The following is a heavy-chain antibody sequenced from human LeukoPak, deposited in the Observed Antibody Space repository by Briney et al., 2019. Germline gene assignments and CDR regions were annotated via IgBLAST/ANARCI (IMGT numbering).Heavy chain of an antibody. CDR1: GFTFSSYS. J-gene: IGHJ6*02. V-gene: IGHV3-21*01. D-gene: IGHD3-22*01. CDR3: ARESDRGGMDV. CDR2: ISSSSSYI. Sequence: PGGSLRLSCAASGFTFSSYSMNWVRQAPGKGLEWVSSISSSSSYIYYADSVKGRFTISRDNAKNPLYLQMNSLRAEDTAVYYCARESDRGGMDVWGQGTTVTVSS.